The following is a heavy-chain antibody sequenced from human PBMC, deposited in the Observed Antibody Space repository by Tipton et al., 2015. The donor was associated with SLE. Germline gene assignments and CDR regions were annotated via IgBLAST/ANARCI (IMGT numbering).Heavy chain of an antibody. J-gene: IGHJ4*02. CDR1: EDSVSSNSAA. V-gene: IGHV6-1*01. D-gene: IGHD1-1*01. Sequence: GLVKPSQTLILTCAISEDSVSSNSAAWNWLRQSPSRGLEWLGRTYYRSKWYNDYAVSVKSRMTINPDTSKNQFSLQLNSVTPEDTAVYYCARETSGNWYYFDHWGQGTLVTVSS. CDR3: ARETSGNWYYFDH. CDR2: TYYRSKWYN.